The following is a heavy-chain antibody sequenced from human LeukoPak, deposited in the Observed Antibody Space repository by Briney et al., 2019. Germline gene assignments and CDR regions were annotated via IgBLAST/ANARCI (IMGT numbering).Heavy chain of an antibody. V-gene: IGHV1-46*01. CDR3: ARDLQGHGSGSYYKSPGAFDI. J-gene: IGHJ3*02. CDR1: GYTFTSYY. Sequence: ASVKVSCKASGYTFTSYYMHWVRQAPGQGLEWMGIINPSGGSTSYAQKFQGRVTITRDTSTSTVYMELSSLRPEDTAVYYCARDLQGHGSGSYYKSPGAFDIWGQGTMVTVSS. D-gene: IGHD3-10*01. CDR2: INPSGGST.